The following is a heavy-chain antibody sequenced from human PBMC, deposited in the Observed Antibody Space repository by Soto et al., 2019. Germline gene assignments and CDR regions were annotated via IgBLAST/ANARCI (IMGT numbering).Heavy chain of an antibody. CDR3: AKEIEMATTPGFDY. J-gene: IGHJ4*02. CDR2: ISYDGSNK. Sequence: PGGSLRLSCAASGFTFSSYGMHWVRQAPGKGLEWVAVISYDGSNKYYADSVKGRFTISRDDSKNTLYLQMNSLRAEDTAVYYCAKEIEMATTPGFDYWGQGTLVTRLL. D-gene: IGHD5-12*01. CDR1: GFTFSSYG. V-gene: IGHV3-30*18.